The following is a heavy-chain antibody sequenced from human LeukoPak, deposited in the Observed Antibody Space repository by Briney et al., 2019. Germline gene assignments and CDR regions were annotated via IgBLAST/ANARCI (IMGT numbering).Heavy chain of an antibody. V-gene: IGHV3-48*04. CDR2: ISSGGMTI. CDR3: ARADY. Sequence: GGSLRLSCVASGFTFSNYWMHWVRQAPGKGLEWVSYISSGGMTIYYADSVKGRFTISRDNTKNSLYLQMNSLGAEDTAFYYCARADYFGEGILVTVSS. CDR1: GFTFSNYW. J-gene: IGHJ4*02.